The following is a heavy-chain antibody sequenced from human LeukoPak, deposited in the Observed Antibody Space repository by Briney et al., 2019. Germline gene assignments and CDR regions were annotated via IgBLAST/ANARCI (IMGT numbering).Heavy chain of an antibody. CDR3: ARLFGDGRNRGVMDD. V-gene: IGHV4-61*05. D-gene: IGHD3-10*01. Sequence: PSETLSLTCSVSGGSISSSDYYWGWIRQPPGKGLEWIGYIYSSENTKYNPSLKSRVIISVDTSMDQFSLNLGSVTAADTAVYYCARLFGDGRNRGVMDDWGKGTTVIVSS. CDR1: GGSISSSDYY. J-gene: IGHJ6*03. CDR2: IYSSENT.